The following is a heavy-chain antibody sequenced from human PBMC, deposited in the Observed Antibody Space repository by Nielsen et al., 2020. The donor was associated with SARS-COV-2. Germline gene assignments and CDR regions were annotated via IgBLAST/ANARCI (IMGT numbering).Heavy chain of an antibody. V-gene: IGHV3-9*01. CDR2: ISWNSGSM. D-gene: IGHD1-1*01. CDR3: SSENGDY. Sequence: GGSLRLSCAASGFTFDDYAMHWVRQAPGKGLEWVSGISWNSGSMGYADSVKGRFTISRDNAKNSLYLQMNSLRAEDTALYYCSSENGDYWGQGTLITVSS. CDR1: GFTFDDYA. J-gene: IGHJ4*02.